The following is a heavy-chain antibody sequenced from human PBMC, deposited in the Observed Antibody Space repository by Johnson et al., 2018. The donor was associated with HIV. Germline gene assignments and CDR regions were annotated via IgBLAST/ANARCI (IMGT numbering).Heavy chain of an antibody. CDR3: AKDRAEVVVVHDALDM. CDR1: GFTFSSYW. D-gene: IGHD3-22*01. V-gene: IGHV3-7*01. CDR2: IKQDGGER. Sequence: VLLVESGGGVVQPGRSLRLSCVASGFTFSSYWMTWVRQAPGKGLECVANIKQDGGERYYVDSVKGRFTISRDNSKNTLYLQMNSLRAEDTAVYYCAKDRAEVVVVHDALDMWGQGTMVTVSS. J-gene: IGHJ3*02.